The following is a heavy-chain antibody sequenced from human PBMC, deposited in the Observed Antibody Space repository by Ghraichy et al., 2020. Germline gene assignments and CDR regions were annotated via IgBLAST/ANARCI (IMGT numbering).Heavy chain of an antibody. D-gene: IGHD2-15*01. Sequence: GGSLRLSCAASGFIFRNFWMSWVRQAPGKGLEWVANINNDARERYYVDSVEGRFTISRENAKDAPYLQMNSLTVEDTAVYYCARSGQPGSVDYWGQGTRVTVS. CDR1: GFIFRNFW. CDR2: INNDARER. J-gene: IGHJ4*02. CDR3: ARSGQPGSVDY. V-gene: IGHV3-7*03.